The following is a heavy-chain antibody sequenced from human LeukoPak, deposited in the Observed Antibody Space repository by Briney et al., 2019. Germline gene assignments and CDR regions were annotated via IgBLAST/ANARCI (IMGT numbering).Heavy chain of an antibody. CDR3: ARTSLHRYEYDRGGNY. V-gene: IGHV3-7*01. CDR1: GFTFRSYW. CDR2: INQDGSQK. D-gene: IGHD3-22*01. Sequence: GGSLRLSCAASGFTFRSYWMSWFRQAPGKGLEWVANINQDGSQKYYVDSVKGRFTISRDNAKNSLYLQMNSLRGEDTAVYYCARTSLHRYEYDRGGNYWGQGTLVTVSS. J-gene: IGHJ4*02.